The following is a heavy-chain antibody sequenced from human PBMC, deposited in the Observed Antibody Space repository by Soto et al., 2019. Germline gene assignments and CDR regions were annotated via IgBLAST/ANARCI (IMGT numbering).Heavy chain of an antibody. D-gene: IGHD4-17*01. J-gene: IGHJ5*02. CDR3: ATLKWDYDDYDR. Sequence: GESLKISCEGSVYNFSNYYISWVRHLPGKGLEWMGRVDPSDSYTNYSLSFQGHVSISADMSITTAFLLLRCLKASDSGIYYCATLKWDYDDYDRGCQGALVTVSS. CDR1: VYNFSNYY. CDR2: VDPSDSYT. V-gene: IGHV5-10-1*01.